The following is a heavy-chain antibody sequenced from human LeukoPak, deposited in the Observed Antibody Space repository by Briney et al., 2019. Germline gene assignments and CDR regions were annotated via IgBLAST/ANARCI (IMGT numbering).Heavy chain of an antibody. D-gene: IGHD5-18*01. CDR3: ARYNSYGWFDY. CDR1: GGSISSYY. Sequence: KPSETLSLTCTVSGGSISSYYWSWIRQPPGKGLEWIGYIYYSGSTNYNPSLKSRVTISVDASKNQFSLKLSSVTAADTAVYYCARYNSYGWFDYWGQGTLVTVSS. CDR2: IYYSGST. J-gene: IGHJ4*02. V-gene: IGHV4-59*01.